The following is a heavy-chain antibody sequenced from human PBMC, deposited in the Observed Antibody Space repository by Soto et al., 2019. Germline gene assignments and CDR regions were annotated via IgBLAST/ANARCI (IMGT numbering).Heavy chain of an antibody. Sequence: QAQLVQSGAEVKKPGASVKVSCQAGGYTFVDYGISWVRQAPGQGLEWVGWIGPYNGNTNYAQNLQDRVTMTTDTSTNTAYIELRSLRSDDTALYYCARCYCTVGSCYTCWHFDLWGRGTLLTVSS. CDR3: ARCYCTVGSCYTCWHFDL. J-gene: IGHJ2*01. V-gene: IGHV1-18*01. D-gene: IGHD2-15*01. CDR2: IGPYNGNT. CDR1: GYTFVDYG.